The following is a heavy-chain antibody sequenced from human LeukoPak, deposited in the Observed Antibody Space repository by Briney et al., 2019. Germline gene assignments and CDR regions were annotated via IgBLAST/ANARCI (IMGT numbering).Heavy chain of an antibody. CDR2: IYYSGST. D-gene: IGHD2-21*02. CDR1: GGSISSSSYY. CDR3: ARHIVVVTAMPEYFQH. Sequence: SETLSLTCTVSGGSISSSSYYWCWIRQPPGKGLEWIGSIYYSGSTYYNPSLKSRVTISVDTSKNQFSLKLSSVTAADTAVYYCARHIVVVTAMPEYFQHWGQGTLVTVSS. J-gene: IGHJ1*01. V-gene: IGHV4-39*01.